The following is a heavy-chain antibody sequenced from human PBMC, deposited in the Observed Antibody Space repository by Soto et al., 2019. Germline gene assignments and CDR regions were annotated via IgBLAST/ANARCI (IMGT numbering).Heavy chain of an antibody. Sequence: GESLKISCKGSGYSFTSYWIGWVRQMPGKGLEWMGIIYPGDSDTRYSPSFQGQVTISADKSISTACLQWSSLKASDTAMYYCARGCSSTSGYRSDYYYYGMDVWGQGTTVTVSS. CDR3: ARGCSSTSGYRSDYYYYGMDV. J-gene: IGHJ6*02. CDR2: IYPGDSDT. D-gene: IGHD2-2*01. CDR1: GYSFTSYW. V-gene: IGHV5-51*01.